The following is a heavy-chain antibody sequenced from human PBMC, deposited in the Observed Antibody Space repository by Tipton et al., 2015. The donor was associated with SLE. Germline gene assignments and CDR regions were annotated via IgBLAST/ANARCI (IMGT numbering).Heavy chain of an antibody. CDR1: GYSISSGYY. CDR2: IYHSGST. J-gene: IGHJ4*02. V-gene: IGHV4-38-2*02. Sequence: TLSLTCVVSGYSISSGYYWGWIRQPPGKGLEWIGSIYHSGSTHYNPSLKSRVTISVDTSKNQFSLKLSSVTAADTAVYYCARDPHYYDSSEGFDYWGQGTLVTVSS. CDR3: ARDPHYYDSSEGFDY. D-gene: IGHD3-22*01.